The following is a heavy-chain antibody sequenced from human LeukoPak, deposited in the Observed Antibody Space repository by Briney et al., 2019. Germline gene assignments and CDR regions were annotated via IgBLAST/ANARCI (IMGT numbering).Heavy chain of an antibody. CDR3: ARSEDTAMAPGPYY. CDR1: GGTFSSYA. D-gene: IGHD5-18*01. Sequence: GSSVKVSCKASGGTFSSYAISWVRQAPGHGLEWMGGIIPIFGTANYAQKFQGRVTITTDESTSTAYMELSSLRSEDTAVYYCARSEDTAMAPGPYYWGQGTLVTVSS. CDR2: IIPIFGTA. J-gene: IGHJ4*02. V-gene: IGHV1-69*05.